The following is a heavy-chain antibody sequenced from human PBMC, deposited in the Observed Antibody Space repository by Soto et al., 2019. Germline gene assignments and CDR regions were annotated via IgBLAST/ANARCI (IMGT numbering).Heavy chain of an antibody. Sequence: GGSLRLSCTASGFPFSTYAMNWVRQAPGKGLEWVSSIIYTGGSTYYTDSVKGRFTISRDNSNNTLYLQMNNLRAEDTAVYYCAKSVEPKSGILSYWGQGTPVTVSS. CDR2: IIYTGGST. D-gene: IGHD1-1*01. CDR1: GFPFSTYA. J-gene: IGHJ4*02. CDR3: AKSVEPKSGILSY. V-gene: IGHV3-23*01.